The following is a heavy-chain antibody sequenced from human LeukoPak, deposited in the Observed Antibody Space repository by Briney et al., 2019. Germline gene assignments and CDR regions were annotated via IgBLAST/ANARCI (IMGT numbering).Heavy chain of an antibody. CDR3: ARDQTVTNPLDH. V-gene: IGHV3-30-3*01. J-gene: IGHJ4*02. D-gene: IGHD4-17*01. Sequence: GGSLRLSCVVSGFTFSSDWMHWVRQAPGKGLEWVAVISYDGSNKYYADSVKGRFTISRDNSKNTLYLQMNSLRAEDTAVYYCARDQTVTNPLDHWGQGTLVTVSS. CDR2: ISYDGSNK. CDR1: GFTFSSDW.